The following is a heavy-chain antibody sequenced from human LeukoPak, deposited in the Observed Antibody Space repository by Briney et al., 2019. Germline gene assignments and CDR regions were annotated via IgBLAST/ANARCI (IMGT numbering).Heavy chain of an antibody. J-gene: IGHJ1*01. Sequence: TSETLSLTCAVYGGSFSDYYWTWIRQPPGKGLEWIGSIYYSGSTYYNPSLKSRVTISVDTSKNQFSLKLSSVTAADTAVYYCARHAYCGGDCLEYFQHWGQGTLVTVSS. D-gene: IGHD2-21*01. CDR1: GGSFSDYY. V-gene: IGHV4-34*01. CDR3: ARHAYCGGDCLEYFQH. CDR2: IYYSGST.